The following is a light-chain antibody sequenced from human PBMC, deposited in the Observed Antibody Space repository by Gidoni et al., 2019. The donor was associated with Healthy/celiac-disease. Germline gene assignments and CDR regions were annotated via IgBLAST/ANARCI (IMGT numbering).Light chain of an antibody. CDR1: SCDVGCYNL. V-gene: IGLV2-23*02. Sequence: QSARTQPAAVSGSPGQSITISCTGTSCDVGCYNLVSWYQPHPGKAPKLMIYEVSQRPSAVSPRFSGSKSGHTASLTISGLQAEDEADYYCCSSAGSSVVVFGGWPTLTVL. CDR3: CSSAGSSVVV. J-gene: IGLJ2*01. CDR2: EVS.